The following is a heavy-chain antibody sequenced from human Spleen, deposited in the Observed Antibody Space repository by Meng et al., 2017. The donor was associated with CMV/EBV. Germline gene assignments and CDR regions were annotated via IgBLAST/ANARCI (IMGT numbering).Heavy chain of an antibody. J-gene: IGHJ4*02. V-gene: IGHV4-59*08. CDR2: LYYSGST. CDR3: ARVKGTTGPAYYFDF. D-gene: IGHD2-8*02. CDR1: GGSISSYY. Sequence: SETLSLTCTVSGGSISSYYWSWIRQPPGKGLEWIGYLYYSGSTNYNPSLRSRATISVDTSNSQFSLRLSSVTAADTAVYYCARVKGTTGPAYYFDFWGQGMLVTVSS.